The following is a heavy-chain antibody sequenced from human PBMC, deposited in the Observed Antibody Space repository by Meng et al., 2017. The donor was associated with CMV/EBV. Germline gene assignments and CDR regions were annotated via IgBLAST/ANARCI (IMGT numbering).Heavy chain of an antibody. V-gene: IGHV4-34*01. CDR3: ARRVRYGGNSVDY. CDR1: GGSFSGYY. J-gene: IGHJ4*02. Sequence: SETLSLTCAVYGGSFSGYYWSWIRQPPGKGLEWIGEINHSGSTNYNPSLKSRVTISVDTSKNQFSLKLSSVTAADTAVYYCARRVRYGGNSVDYWGQGTLVTVSS. D-gene: IGHD4-23*01. CDR2: INHSGST.